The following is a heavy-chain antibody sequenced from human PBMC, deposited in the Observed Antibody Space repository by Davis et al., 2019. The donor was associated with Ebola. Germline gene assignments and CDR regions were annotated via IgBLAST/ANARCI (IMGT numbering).Heavy chain of an antibody. D-gene: IGHD1-26*01. CDR2: ISAYNGNT. V-gene: IGHV1-18*01. J-gene: IGHJ3*02. CDR3: ASRYSGSYYLTAFDI. Sequence: ASVKVSCKASGGTFSSYAISWVRQAPGQGLEWMGWISAYNGNTNYAQKLQGRVTMTTDTSTSTAYMELRSLRSDDTAVYYCASRYSGSYYLTAFDIWGQGTMVTVSS. CDR1: GGTFSSYA.